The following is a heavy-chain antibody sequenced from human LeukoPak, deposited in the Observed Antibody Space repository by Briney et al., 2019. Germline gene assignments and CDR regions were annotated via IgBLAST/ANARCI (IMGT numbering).Heavy chain of an antibody. D-gene: IGHD2-21*01. Sequence: GGSLRLSCAASGFTFSNYWMSWVRQAPGKGLEWVANIKQDGSEKYYVGSVKGRFTISRDNAKNSLYLQMNSLRAEDTAVYYCARFCGDCYYGMDVWGQGTTVTVSS. J-gene: IGHJ6*02. V-gene: IGHV3-7*04. CDR2: IKQDGSEK. CDR3: ARFCGDCYYGMDV. CDR1: GFTFSNYW.